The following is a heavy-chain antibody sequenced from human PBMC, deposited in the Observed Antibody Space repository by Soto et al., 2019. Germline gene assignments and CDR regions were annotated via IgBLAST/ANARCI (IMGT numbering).Heavy chain of an antibody. CDR3: AKGGGYTYGYSWWRSDL. CDR2: ISDDGSKD. D-gene: IGHD5-18*01. J-gene: IGHJ2*01. Sequence: QVQLVESGGGVVQPGWSLRLSCAASGFTFSNHGMQWVRQAPGKGLEWVASISDDGSKDYYADSVKGRFTVSRDNSNNALYLQMNSLRAEDTAVYYCAKGGGYTYGYSWWRSDLWGRGTLVTVSS. CDR1: GFTFSNHG. V-gene: IGHV3-30*18.